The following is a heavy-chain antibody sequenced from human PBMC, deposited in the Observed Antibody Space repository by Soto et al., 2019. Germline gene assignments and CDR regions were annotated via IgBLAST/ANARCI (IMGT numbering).Heavy chain of an antibody. D-gene: IGHD3-10*01. Sequence: EVQLLESGGGLVQPGGSLRLSCGVSGFTFNDFEMNWVRQAPGKGLEWLAYIDGSGTTKKYADSVRGRFTISRDNPNNSLFLQMSSLSAADTAIYYCARGIGRFNYWGQGILVSVSS. V-gene: IGHV3-48*03. CDR3: ARGIGRFNY. J-gene: IGHJ4*02. CDR1: GFTFNDFE. CDR2: IDGSGTTK.